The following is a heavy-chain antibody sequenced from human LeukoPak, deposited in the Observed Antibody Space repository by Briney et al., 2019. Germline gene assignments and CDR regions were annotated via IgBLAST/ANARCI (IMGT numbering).Heavy chain of an antibody. CDR2: ISSDSSAI. Sequence: HPGGSLRLSCAASGFTFSSYSMNWVRQTPGKGLEWVSYISSDSSAIYYADSVKGRFTISRDKAKNSLYLQMNSLRAEDTAVYFCARDPGDTAMVFMDVWGQGTTVTVSS. J-gene: IGHJ6*02. D-gene: IGHD5-18*01. V-gene: IGHV3-48*01. CDR3: ARDPGDTAMVFMDV. CDR1: GFTFSSYS.